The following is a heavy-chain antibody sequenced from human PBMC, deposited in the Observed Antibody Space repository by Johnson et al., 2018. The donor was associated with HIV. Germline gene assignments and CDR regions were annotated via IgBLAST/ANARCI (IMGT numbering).Heavy chain of an antibody. CDR3: ARGLGLQQIDI. D-gene: IGHD3-16*01. J-gene: IGHJ3*02. CDR2: ISYDGSNK. CDR1: GFTFSSYG. Sequence: QVQLVESGGGVVQPGRSLRLSCAASGFTFSSYGIHWVRQVPGKGLEWVAVISYDGSNKYYAGSVKGRFTVSRDNSQNTLYLQMNRLRADDTAVYYCARGLGLQQIDIWGQGTMVTVSS. V-gene: IGHV3-30*03.